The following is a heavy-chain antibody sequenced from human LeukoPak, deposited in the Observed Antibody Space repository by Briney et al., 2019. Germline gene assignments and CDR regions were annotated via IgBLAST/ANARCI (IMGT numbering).Heavy chain of an antibody. Sequence: SQTLSLTCAISGDSVSSNSAAWNWIRQSPSRGLEWLGRTYYRSKWYNDYAVSVKSRITINPDTSKNQFSLQLNSVTAADTAVYYCARDQYGSGTYSPFTYWFDPWGQGTLVTVSS. CDR1: GDSVSSNSAA. D-gene: IGHD3-10*01. J-gene: IGHJ5*02. CDR3: ARDQYGSGTYSPFTYWFDP. V-gene: IGHV6-1*01. CDR2: TYYRSKWYN.